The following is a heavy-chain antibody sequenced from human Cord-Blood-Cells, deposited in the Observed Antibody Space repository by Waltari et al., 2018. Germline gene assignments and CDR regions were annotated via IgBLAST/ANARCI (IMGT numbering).Heavy chain of an antibody. J-gene: IGHJ4*02. Sequence: QLQLQESGPGLVKPSETLSLTCTVSGGSISSSSYYWCWIRQPPGKGLEWIGSIYYSGSTYYNPSLKSRVTISVDTSKNQFSLKLSSVTAADTAVYYCARQYSSSWYYFDYWGQGTLVTVSS. CDR1: GGSISSSSYY. CDR2: IYYSGST. D-gene: IGHD6-13*01. V-gene: IGHV4-39*01. CDR3: ARQYSSSWYYFDY.